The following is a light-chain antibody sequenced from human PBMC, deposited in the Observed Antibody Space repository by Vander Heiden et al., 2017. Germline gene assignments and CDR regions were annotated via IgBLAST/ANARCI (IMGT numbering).Light chain of an antibody. CDR1: ALPKQY. V-gene: IGLV3-25*03. CDR2: KDS. CDR3: QSADSSGTYPYV. Sequence: YELTQPPSVSVSPGQTARITCSGDALPKQYAYWYQQKPGQAPVLVIYKDSERPSGIPERFSGSSSGTTVTLTISGVQAEDEADYYCQSADSSGTYPYVFGTGTKVTVL. J-gene: IGLJ1*01.